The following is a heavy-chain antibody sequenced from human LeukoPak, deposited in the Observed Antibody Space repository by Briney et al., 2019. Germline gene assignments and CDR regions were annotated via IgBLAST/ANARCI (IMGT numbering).Heavy chain of an antibody. Sequence: GGSLRLSCAASGFTFSSYSMNWVRQAPGKGLEWVSSISSSSSYIYYADSVKGRFTISRDNAKNSLYLQMNSLRAEDTAVYYCARDLPYGDYAGRWVYWGQGTLVTVSS. V-gene: IGHV3-21*01. CDR1: GFTFSSYS. D-gene: IGHD4-17*01. CDR3: ARDLPYGDYAGRWVY. J-gene: IGHJ4*02. CDR2: ISSSSSYI.